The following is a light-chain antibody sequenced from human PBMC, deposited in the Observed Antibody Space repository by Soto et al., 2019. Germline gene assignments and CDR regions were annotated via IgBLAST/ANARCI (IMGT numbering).Light chain of an antibody. Sequence: QPVLTQSSSAAASLGSSVKLTCTLRSGHSSYIIAWHQQQPGKAPRYLMKLEGSGSYNKGSGVPDRFSGSSSGADRYLTISNLQVEDEADYDCETWDSNTHTVFGGGTKLTVL. CDR3: ETWDSNTHTV. CDR2: LEGSGSY. V-gene: IGLV4-60*02. CDR1: SGHSSYI. J-gene: IGLJ3*02.